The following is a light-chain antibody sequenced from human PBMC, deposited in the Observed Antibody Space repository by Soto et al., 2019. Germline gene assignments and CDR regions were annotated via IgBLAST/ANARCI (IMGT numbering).Light chain of an antibody. J-gene: IGKJ5*01. Sequence: EIVFTQSPATLSLSPGERATLSCRASQSVSSYLAWYQQKPGQAPRLLIYDASNRATGIPARFSGSGSGTDFTLTISSXEPEDFAVYYCQQRSNFMYTFGQGTRLEIK. CDR2: DAS. CDR1: QSVSSY. V-gene: IGKV3-11*01. CDR3: QQRSNFMYT.